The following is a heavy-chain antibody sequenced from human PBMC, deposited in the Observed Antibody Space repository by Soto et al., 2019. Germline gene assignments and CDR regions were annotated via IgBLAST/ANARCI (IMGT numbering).Heavy chain of an antibody. D-gene: IGHD3-10*01. CDR1: GGSISSSSYY. CDR2: IYHSGSI. CDR3: ASMGYHYGSGSYPLDY. Sequence: PSETLSLTCTVSGGSISSSSYYWGWIRQPPGKGLEWIGNIYHSGSIYYNPSLKSRVTISEDTSKNQFSLNLRSVTAADTAVYYCASMGYHYGSGSYPLDYWGQGTLVTVSS. J-gene: IGHJ4*02. V-gene: IGHV4-39*07.